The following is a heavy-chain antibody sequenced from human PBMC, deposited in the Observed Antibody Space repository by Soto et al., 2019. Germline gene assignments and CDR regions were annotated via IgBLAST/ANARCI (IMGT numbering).Heavy chain of an antibody. D-gene: IGHD3-10*01. CDR3: AGGRWELVPFDR. V-gene: IGHV3-74*01. J-gene: IGHJ4*02. CDR2: INSDGGTT. Sequence: EVQLVESGGGLVQPGGSLRLSCAASGFTFSSYWMHWVRQAPGQGLVWVSRINSDGGTTNYADSVKGRFTISRDNAKNTMYLQMNSLRAEDTAVYYCAGGRWELVPFDRWGQGTLVTVSS. CDR1: GFTFSSYW.